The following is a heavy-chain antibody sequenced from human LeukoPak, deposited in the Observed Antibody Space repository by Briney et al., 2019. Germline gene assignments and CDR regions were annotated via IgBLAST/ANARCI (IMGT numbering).Heavy chain of an antibody. CDR2: INPSGGST. Sequence: ASVKVSCKASGYTFTSYYMHWVRQAPGQGLEWMGIINPSGGSTSYAQKFQGRVTMTRDMSTSTAYMELSSLRSEDTAVYYCARGSGSYYVLVYWGQGTLVTVSS. D-gene: IGHD1-26*01. CDR1: GYTFTSYY. CDR3: ARGSGSYYVLVY. V-gene: IGHV1-46*01. J-gene: IGHJ4*02.